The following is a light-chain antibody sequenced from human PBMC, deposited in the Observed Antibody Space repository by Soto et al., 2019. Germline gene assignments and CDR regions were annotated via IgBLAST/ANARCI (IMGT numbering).Light chain of an antibody. J-gene: IGKJ1*01. CDR2: GAS. Sequence: EIVMTQSPATLSVSPGERVTLSCRASQSVSSSLAWYQQKPGQAPRLLIYGASTRAIGIPGRFSGSGSETEFTLTISSLQSEDFAVYYCLQYNNWWTFGQGTKVETK. V-gene: IGKV3-15*01. CDR3: LQYNNWWT. CDR1: QSVSSS.